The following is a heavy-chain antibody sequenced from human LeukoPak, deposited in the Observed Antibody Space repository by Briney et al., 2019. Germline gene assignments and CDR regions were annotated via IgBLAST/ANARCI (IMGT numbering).Heavy chain of an antibody. CDR3: ARLGGSGYANDY. V-gene: IGHV1-69*13. J-gene: IGHJ4*02. Sequence: ASVKVSCKASGGTFSSYAISWVRQAPGQGLEWMGGIIPIFGTANYAQKFQGRVTITADESTSTAYMELSSLRSEDTAVYYCARLGGSGYANDYWGQGTLVTVSS. CDR1: GGTFSSYA. D-gene: IGHD5-12*01. CDR2: IIPIFGTA.